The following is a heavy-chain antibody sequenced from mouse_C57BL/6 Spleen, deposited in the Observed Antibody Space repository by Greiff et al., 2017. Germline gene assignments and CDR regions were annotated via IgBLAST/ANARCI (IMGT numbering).Heavy chain of an antibody. D-gene: IGHD2-13*01. J-gene: IGHJ3*01. CDR3: ARRGDPAWFAY. CDR2: INPNNGGT. CDR1: GYTFTDYY. Sequence: EVQLQQSGPELVKPGASVKISCKASGYTFTDYYMNWVKQSHGKSLEWIGDINPNNGGTSYNQKFKGTATLTVDKSSSTAYMELRSLTSEAAAVYYCARRGDPAWFAYWGQGTLVTVSA. V-gene: IGHV1-26*01.